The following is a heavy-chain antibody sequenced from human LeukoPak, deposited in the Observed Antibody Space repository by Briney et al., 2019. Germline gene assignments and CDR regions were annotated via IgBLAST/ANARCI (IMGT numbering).Heavy chain of an antibody. Sequence: SETLSLTCTVSGGSISSYHWSWIRQPPGKGLEWIGYIYYSGSTNYNPSLKSRVTISVDTSKNQFSLKLSSVTAADTAVYYCASSYDSSGFSWFDPWGQGTLVTVSS. D-gene: IGHD3-22*01. V-gene: IGHV4-59*01. J-gene: IGHJ5*02. CDR1: GGSISSYH. CDR3: ASSYDSSGFSWFDP. CDR2: IYYSGST.